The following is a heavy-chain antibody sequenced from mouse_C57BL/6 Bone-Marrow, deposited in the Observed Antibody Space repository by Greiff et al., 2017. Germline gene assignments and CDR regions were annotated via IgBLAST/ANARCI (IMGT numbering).Heavy chain of an antibody. J-gene: IGHJ4*01. D-gene: IGHD2-3*01. V-gene: IGHV1-61*01. Sequence: QVQLQQPGAELVRPGSSVKLSCKASGYTFTSYWMDWVKQRPGQGLEWIGNIYPSDSETHYNQKFKDKATLTVDKSSSTAYMQLSSLTSEDSAVYYCARVDGYSYAMDYWCQGTSVTVSS. CDR1: GYTFTSYW. CDR3: ARVDGYSYAMDY. CDR2: IYPSDSET.